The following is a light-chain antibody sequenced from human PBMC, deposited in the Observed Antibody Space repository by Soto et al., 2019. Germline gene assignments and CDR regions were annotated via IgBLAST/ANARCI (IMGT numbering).Light chain of an antibody. CDR3: QQYGNSPTT. V-gene: IGKV3-20*01. J-gene: IGKJ1*01. CDR1: QSVSSSY. CDR2: GAS. Sequence: EIVLTQSPGTLSVSPGERATLSCRASQSVSSSYLAWYQQRPGQAPKLLISGASSRATGVPDRFSGSGSGTDFTLTINRLEPEDFAVYYCQQYGNSPTTFGQGTKVEIK.